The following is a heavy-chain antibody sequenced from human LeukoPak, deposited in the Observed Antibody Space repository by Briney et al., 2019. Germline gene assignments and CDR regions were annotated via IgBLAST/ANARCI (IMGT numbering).Heavy chain of an antibody. V-gene: IGHV3-33*01. D-gene: IGHD5-18*01. Sequence: GGALRLFCAAVGFTFSYFGIQWVRPASGKGVGWVAVIWYDGSNKYYADSVKGRFTISRDNAKNTLYLQMNSLRAEDTAVYYCARDAVDTANAVWGQGTTVTVSS. CDR2: IWYDGSNK. CDR3: ARDAVDTANAV. J-gene: IGHJ6*02. CDR1: GFTFSYFG.